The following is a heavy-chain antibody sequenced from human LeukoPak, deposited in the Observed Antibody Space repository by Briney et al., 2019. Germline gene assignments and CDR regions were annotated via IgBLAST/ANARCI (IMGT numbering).Heavy chain of an antibody. J-gene: IGHJ3*02. V-gene: IGHV4-34*01. CDR3: ARHLPGTGDVAFDI. CDR2: INHSGST. CDR1: GGSFSGYY. Sequence: PSETLSLTCAVYGGSFSGYYWSWIRQPPGKGLEWIGEINHSGSTNYNPSLKSRVTISVDTSKNQFSLKLSSVTAADTAVYYCARHLPGTGDVAFDIWGQGTMVTVSS. D-gene: IGHD1-1*01.